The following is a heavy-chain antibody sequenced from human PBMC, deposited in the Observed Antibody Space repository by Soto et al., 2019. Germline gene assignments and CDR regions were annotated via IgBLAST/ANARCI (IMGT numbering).Heavy chain of an antibody. CDR2: ISGSGGST. Sequence: GGSLRLSCAASGFTFSSYAMSWVRQAPGKGLEWVSAISGSGGSTYYADSVKGRFTISRDNSKNTLYLQMNSLRAEDTAVYYCAKEPDTAMPDKLTYYGMDVWGQGTTVTVSS. CDR3: AKEPDTAMPDKLTYYGMDV. J-gene: IGHJ6*02. V-gene: IGHV3-23*01. D-gene: IGHD5-18*01. CDR1: GFTFSSYA.